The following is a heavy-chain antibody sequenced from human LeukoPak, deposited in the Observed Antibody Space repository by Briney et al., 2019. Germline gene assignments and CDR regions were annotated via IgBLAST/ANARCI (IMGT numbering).Heavy chain of an antibody. CDR2: IKEDGSEK. V-gene: IGHV3-7*01. Sequence: PGGSLRLSCAASGFTFSNYWMSWVRQAPGKGLEWVANIKEDGSEKDYVDSVKGRFTISRDNGNNSLYLQMNSLRAEDTAVYYCARLSGTTHYWGQGTLVTVSS. J-gene: IGHJ4*02. D-gene: IGHD1-7*01. CDR3: ARLSGTTHY. CDR1: GFTFSNYW.